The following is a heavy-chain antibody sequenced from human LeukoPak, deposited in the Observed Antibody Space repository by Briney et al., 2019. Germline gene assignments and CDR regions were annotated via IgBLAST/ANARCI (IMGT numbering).Heavy chain of an antibody. D-gene: IGHD6-19*01. CDR1: GGSISSYY. CDR2: IYTSGST. Sequence: SETLSLTCTVSGGSISSYYWSWIRQPAGKGLEWIGRIYTSGSTNYNPSLKSRVTISVDTSKNQFSLKLSSVTAADTAVYHCARGEEQWLEWYFDLWGRGTLVTVSS. CDR3: ARGEEQWLEWYFDL. V-gene: IGHV4-4*07. J-gene: IGHJ2*01.